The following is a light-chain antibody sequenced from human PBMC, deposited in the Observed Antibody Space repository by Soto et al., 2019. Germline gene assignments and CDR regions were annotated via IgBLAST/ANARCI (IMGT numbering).Light chain of an antibody. J-gene: IGKJ1*01. Sequence: EIVMTQSPATLSVSPGERATLSCRASQSVSSNLAWYQQKPGQAPRLLIYGASTRATGIPARFSGSGPGTEFTLTISSLQSEDFAVYYCQQYSSWLWTFGQGTKL. V-gene: IGKV3-15*01. CDR2: GAS. CDR3: QQYSSWLWT. CDR1: QSVSSN.